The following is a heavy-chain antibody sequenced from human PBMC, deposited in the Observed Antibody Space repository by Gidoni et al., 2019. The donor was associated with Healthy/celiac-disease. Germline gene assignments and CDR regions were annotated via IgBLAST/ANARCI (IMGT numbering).Heavy chain of an antibody. J-gene: IGHJ4*02. Sequence: QVQLVEAGGGWVKPGGSLRLAWAADGSTCRDYDRSWIRQAPGKGLVWFSYISSSSSYTTYADSVKGRFTVSRVNAKTSLYLHMNSLRAAVTAVYYFAMIPVECYCSGGSCFFCSFASCGQGTLVTVSS. CDR1: GSTCRDYD. V-gene: IGHV3-11*06. CDR3: AMIPVECYCSGGSCFFCSFAS. CDR2: ISSSSSYT. D-gene: IGHD2-15*01.